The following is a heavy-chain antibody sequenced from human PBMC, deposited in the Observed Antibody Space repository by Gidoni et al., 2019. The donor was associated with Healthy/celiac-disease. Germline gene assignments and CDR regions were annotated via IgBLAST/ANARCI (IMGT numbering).Heavy chain of an antibody. CDR1: GFTFSSYS. Sequence: EVQLVESGGGLVQPGGSLRLSCAASGFTFSSYSMNGVRQAPGKGLEWVSYISSSSSTIYYADSVKGRFTISRDNAKNSLYLQMNSLRDEDTAVYYCARDKFTYYYGNDAFDIWGQGTMVTVSS. V-gene: IGHV3-48*02. CDR2: ISSSSSTI. CDR3: ARDKFTYYYGNDAFDI. D-gene: IGHD3-10*01. J-gene: IGHJ3*02.